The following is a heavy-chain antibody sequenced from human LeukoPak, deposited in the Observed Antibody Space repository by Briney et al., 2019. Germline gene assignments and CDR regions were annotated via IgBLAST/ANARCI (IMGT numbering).Heavy chain of an antibody. D-gene: IGHD3-10*01. CDR2: IYTSGST. CDR3: ARGRFGELYHYYMDV. V-gene: IGHV4-4*07. J-gene: IGHJ6*03. CDR1: GGSISSYY. Sequence: SETLSLTCTVSGGSISSYYWSWIRQPAGKGLEWIRRIYTSGSTNYNPSLKSRVTMSVDTSKNQFSLKLSSVTAADTAVYYCARGRFGELYHYYMDVWGKGTTVTISS.